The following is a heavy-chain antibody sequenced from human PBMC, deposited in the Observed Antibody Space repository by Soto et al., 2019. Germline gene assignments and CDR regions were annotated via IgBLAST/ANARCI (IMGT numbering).Heavy chain of an antibody. CDR1: GASISSRSDT. J-gene: IGHJ6*02. D-gene: IGHD6-13*01. V-gene: IGHV4-39*01. CDR2: ISYSGSS. CDR3: ARHLGGYRSTYGMDV. Sequence: PSETLSLTCTVSGASISSRSDTWGWIRQPPGKGLEWIASISYSGSSYYNASLQSRVTISADTSKTQFSLKLSSVTAADTAIYYCARHLGGYRSTYGMDVWGQGTSVTVS.